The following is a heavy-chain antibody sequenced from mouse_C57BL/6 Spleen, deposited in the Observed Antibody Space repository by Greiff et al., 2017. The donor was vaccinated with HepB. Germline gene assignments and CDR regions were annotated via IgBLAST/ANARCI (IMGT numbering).Heavy chain of an antibody. J-gene: IGHJ2*01. D-gene: IGHD2-4*01. CDR1: GYAFSSYW. V-gene: IGHV1-80*01. CDR2: IYPGDGDT. CDR3: ARSTMITTLLDY. Sequence: VKVVESGAELVKPGASVKISCKASGYAFSSYWMNWVKQRPGKGLEWIGQIYPGDGDTNYNGKFKGKATLTADKSSSTAYMQLSSLTSEDSAVYFCARSTMITTLLDYWGKGTTLTVSS.